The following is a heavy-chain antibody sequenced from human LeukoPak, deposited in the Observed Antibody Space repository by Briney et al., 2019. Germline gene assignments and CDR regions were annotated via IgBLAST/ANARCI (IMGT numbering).Heavy chain of an antibody. CDR1: GGSISSYY. V-gene: IGHV4-4*07. D-gene: IGHD3-3*01. CDR3: ARDLSYDFWSGYRGTEYYYYYMDV. CDR2: IYTSGST. J-gene: IGHJ6*03. Sequence: PSETLSLTCTVSGGSISSYYWGWIRQPAGKGLEWIGRIYTSGSTNYNPSLKSRVTMSVDTSKNQFSLKLSSVTAADTAVYYCARDLSYDFWSGYRGTEYYYYYMDVWGKGTTVTVSS.